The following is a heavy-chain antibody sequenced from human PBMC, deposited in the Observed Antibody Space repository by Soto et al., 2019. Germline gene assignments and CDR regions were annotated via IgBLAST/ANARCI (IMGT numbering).Heavy chain of an antibody. J-gene: IGHJ4*02. V-gene: IGHV1-3*01. Sequence: ASVKVSCKASGYTFTSYAMHWVRQAPGQRLEWMGWINAGNGSTKYSQKFQGRVTITGDTSASTAYMELSSLRSEDTAVYYCARGEFLSYDDYWGQGTLVTVSS. CDR3: ARGEFLSYDDY. CDR1: GYTFTSYA. CDR2: INAGNGST. D-gene: IGHD3-16*01.